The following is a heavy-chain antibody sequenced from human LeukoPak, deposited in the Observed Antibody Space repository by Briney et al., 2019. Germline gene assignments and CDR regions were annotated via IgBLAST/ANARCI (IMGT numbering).Heavy chain of an antibody. CDR1: GVSLSSYY. J-gene: IGHJ3*02. CDR2: IYYSGST. Sequence: SETLSLTCTVSGVSLSSYYWSWIRQPPGKGLEWIGYIYYSGSTNYNPSLKSRVTISVDTFKNQFSLKLSSVTAADTAVYYCARAYRYSSSSDAFDTWGQGTMVTVSS. CDR3: ARAYRYSSSSDAFDT. D-gene: IGHD6-6*01. V-gene: IGHV4-59*12.